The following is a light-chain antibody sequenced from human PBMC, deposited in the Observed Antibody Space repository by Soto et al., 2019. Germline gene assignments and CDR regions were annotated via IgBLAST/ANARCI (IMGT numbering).Light chain of an antibody. CDR2: DDT. CDR3: QVRDSSNDYLV. V-gene: IGLV3-21*02. CDR1: NSGSKS. J-gene: IGLJ3*02. Sequence: SCELTQPPSVSVAPGQTARITCEGHNSGSKSVHWYQLRPGQAPEVVLYDDTDRPSGIPERFSGSNSGDTATLTIIGVEAGDGADYYCQVRDSSNDYLVFGGGTKLTVL.